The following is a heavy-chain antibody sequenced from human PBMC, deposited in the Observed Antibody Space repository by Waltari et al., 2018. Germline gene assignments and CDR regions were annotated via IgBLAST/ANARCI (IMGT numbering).Heavy chain of an antibody. CDR3: TTEVIAAAVTDAFDI. D-gene: IGHD6-13*01. V-gene: IGHV3-15*01. CDR2: IKSKTDGGTT. CDR1: GFTFSNAW. Sequence: EVQLVESGGGLVKPGGSLRLSCAASGFTFSNAWMSWVRQAPGKGLEWVGRIKSKTDGGTTDYAAPVKGRFTISRDDSKNTLYLQMNSLKTEDTAVYYCTTEVIAAAVTDAFDIWDQGTMVTVSS. J-gene: IGHJ3*02.